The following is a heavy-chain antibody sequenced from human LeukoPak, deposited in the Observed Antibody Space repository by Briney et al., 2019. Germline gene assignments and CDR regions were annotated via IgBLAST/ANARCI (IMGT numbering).Heavy chain of an antibody. J-gene: IGHJ3*02. Sequence: PSETLSLTCAVYGGSFSGYYWSWIRQPPGKGLEWIGEINHSGSTNYNPSLKSRVTISVDTSKNQFSLKLSSVTAADTAVYYCARALGYGYDPEGAFDIWGQGTMVTVSS. V-gene: IGHV4-34*01. D-gene: IGHD5-18*01. CDR1: GGSFSGYY. CDR3: ARALGYGYDPEGAFDI. CDR2: INHSGST.